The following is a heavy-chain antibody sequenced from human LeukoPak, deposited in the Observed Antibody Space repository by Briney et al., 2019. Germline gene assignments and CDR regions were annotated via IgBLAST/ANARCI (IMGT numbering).Heavy chain of an antibody. Sequence: GPSLTPSCAASGPTFSSSAISSARHPPRNGLEWVSSIRGNGGNTYYADSVKGRFTISRDNSKNTLYLQMNSLRAEDTAVYYCAKDRGEQLVPTGLFDYWGQGTLVTVSS. CDR1: GPTFSSSA. V-gene: IGHV3-23*01. CDR3: AKDRGEQLVPTGLFDY. D-gene: IGHD6-13*01. CDR2: IRGNGGNT. J-gene: IGHJ4*02.